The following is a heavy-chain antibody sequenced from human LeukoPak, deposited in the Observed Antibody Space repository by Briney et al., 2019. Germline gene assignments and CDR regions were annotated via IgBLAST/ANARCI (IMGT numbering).Heavy chain of an antibody. CDR3: ARDGLLWFGFDY. CDR2: INHSGST. J-gene: IGHJ4*02. CDR1: GGSFSGYY. Sequence: SETLSLTCVVYGGSFSGYYWSWIRQPPGKGLEWIGEINHSGSTNYNPSLKSRVTISVDTSKNQFSLKLSSVTAADTAVYYCARDGLLWFGFDYWGQGTLVTVSS. V-gene: IGHV4-34*01. D-gene: IGHD3-10*01.